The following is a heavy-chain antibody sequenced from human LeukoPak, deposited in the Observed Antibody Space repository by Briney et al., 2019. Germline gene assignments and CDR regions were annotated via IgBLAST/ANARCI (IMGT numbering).Heavy chain of an antibody. V-gene: IGHV3-7*01. J-gene: IGHJ4*02. D-gene: IGHD6-19*01. CDR2: IKQDGSEK. CDR3: VRISTAVAGADY. Sequence: GGSLRLSCAASGFTFSSSWMSWVRQAPGKGLEWVANIKQDGSEKYYVDSVKGRFTISRDNIKNSLYLQMDSLRAEDTAVYYCVRISTAVAGADYWGQGTLVIVSS. CDR1: GFTFSSSW.